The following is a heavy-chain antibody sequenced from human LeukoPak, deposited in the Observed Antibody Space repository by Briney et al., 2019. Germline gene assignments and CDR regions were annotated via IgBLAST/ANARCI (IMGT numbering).Heavy chain of an antibody. D-gene: IGHD3-22*01. Sequence: ASVKVSCKASGYTFTGYYMHWVRQAPGQGREWMGWINPNSGGTNYAQKFQGRVTMTRDTSISTAYMELSSLRSEDTAVYYCARSVSLYYYDSSGYPPGYYYYYYMDVWGKGTTVTISS. CDR1: GYTFTGYY. V-gene: IGHV1-2*02. CDR3: ARSVSLYYYDSSGYPPGYYYYYYMDV. J-gene: IGHJ6*03. CDR2: INPNSGGT.